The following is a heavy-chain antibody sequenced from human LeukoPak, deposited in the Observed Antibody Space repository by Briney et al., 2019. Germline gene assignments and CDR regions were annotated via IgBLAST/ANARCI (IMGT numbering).Heavy chain of an antibody. CDR2: IYYSGST. CDR3: ARVRRLAGSLVYEY. J-gene: IGHJ4*02. Sequence: SETLSLTCSVSAGSITSYYWSWIRQPPGKGLEWIGYIYYSGSTNYNPSLNSRVTMSVDTTKNHFSLQLNSVTAADTATYICARVRRLAGSLVYEYWGQGILVTVSS. CDR1: AGSITSYY. V-gene: IGHV4-59*01. D-gene: IGHD2-15*01.